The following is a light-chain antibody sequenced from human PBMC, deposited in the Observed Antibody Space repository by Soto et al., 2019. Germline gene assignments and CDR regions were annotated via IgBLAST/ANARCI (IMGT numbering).Light chain of an antibody. CDR3: LSYAGTAYV. J-gene: IGLJ1*01. V-gene: IGLV2-14*01. CDR2: DVS. Sequence: QSALTQPASVSGSPGQSITISCTGTSNDVGGYNSVSWYQQHPGKAPKVMIHDVSNRPSGVSNRFSGSKSGNTASLTVSGLQAEDEADYYCLSYAGTAYVFGTGTKVTVL. CDR1: SNDVGGYNS.